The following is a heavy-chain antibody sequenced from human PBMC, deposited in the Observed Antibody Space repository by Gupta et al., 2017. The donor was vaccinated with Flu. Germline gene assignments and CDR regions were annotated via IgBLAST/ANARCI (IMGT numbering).Heavy chain of an antibody. CDR2: IVPYNGKT. J-gene: IGHJ1*01. D-gene: IGHD3-3*02. V-gene: IGHV1-45*02. Sequence: QMQLVQSGAEVKRTGSSVKIACTASGYPFTYRHLHWVRQAPGQALEWMGWIVPYNGKTNHAEKFQGRLRIVRELSLTTTHMELSSLTSEDTGMYYCVRSDIRGDQTFLEEWGQGTPVTVSS. CDR1: GYPFTYRH. CDR3: VRSDIRGDQTFLEE.